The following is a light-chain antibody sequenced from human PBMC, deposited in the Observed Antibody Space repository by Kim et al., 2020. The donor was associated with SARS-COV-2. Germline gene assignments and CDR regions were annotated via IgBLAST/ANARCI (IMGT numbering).Light chain of an antibody. CDR2: TAS. V-gene: IGKV1-39*01. CDR3: HETSTGVT. CDR1: QSISNY. J-gene: IGKJ4*01. Sequence: DIQMTKSPSSLSASVGDRVTITCRASQSISNYLNWYQQKPGKAPKLLIYTASSLQSGVPSRFSGSGSGTDFTLTISSLQPDDFGTYYCHETSTGVTFGGGTKVDIK.